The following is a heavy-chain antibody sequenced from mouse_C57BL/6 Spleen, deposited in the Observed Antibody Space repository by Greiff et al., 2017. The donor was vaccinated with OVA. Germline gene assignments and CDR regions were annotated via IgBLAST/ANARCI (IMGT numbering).Heavy chain of an antibody. CDR3: ARSRYYGSSDEGYYFDY. J-gene: IGHJ2*01. V-gene: IGHV1-63*01. CDR1: GYTFTNYW. D-gene: IGHD1-1*01. CDR2: IYPGGGYT. Sequence: VQLQESGAELVRPGTSVKMSCKASGYTFTNYWIGWAKQRPGHGLEWIGDIYPGGGYTNYNEKFKGKATLTADKSSSTAYMQFSSLTSEDSAIYYGARSRYYGSSDEGYYFDYWGQGTTLTVSS.